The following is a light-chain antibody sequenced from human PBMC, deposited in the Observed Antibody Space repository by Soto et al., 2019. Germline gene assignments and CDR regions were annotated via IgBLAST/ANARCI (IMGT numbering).Light chain of an antibody. Sequence: EIVLTQSPGTLSLSPGERATLSCRASQSVSCSYLAWYQQKPGQAPRLLIYGASSRATGIPDRFSGSGSGTDFTLTISRLEPEDFAVYYCQQYGSSPLTFGRGTKVDIK. J-gene: IGKJ4*01. V-gene: IGKV3-20*01. CDR1: QSVSCSY. CDR3: QQYGSSPLT. CDR2: GAS.